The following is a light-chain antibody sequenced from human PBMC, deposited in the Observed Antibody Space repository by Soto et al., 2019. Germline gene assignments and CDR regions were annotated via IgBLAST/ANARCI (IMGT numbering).Light chain of an antibody. J-gene: IGKJ1*01. V-gene: IGKV3-15*01. CDR3: LQYNKWPRT. CDR1: QSMSNN. CDR2: AAS. Sequence: EVVMTQSPATLSLSPGETATLSCRASQSMSNNLAWYQQKPGQAPRLLIYAASTRATGIPARFSGSGSGTEFTLTISGLQSEDFAVYYCLQYNKWPRTFGQGTKVDI.